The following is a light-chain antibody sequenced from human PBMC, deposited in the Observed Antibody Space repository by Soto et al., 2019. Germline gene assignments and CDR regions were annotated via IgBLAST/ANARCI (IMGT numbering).Light chain of an antibody. CDR2: GAS. V-gene: IGKV3-15*01. J-gene: IGKJ1*01. CDR1: QSVNSD. CDR3: QQYNKWPRT. Sequence: EIVLTQSPSTLSVSPGDRATLSCGASQSVNSDLAWYQHTPGQAPRLLIYGASTRATGISARFSGSGSGTDFTLTISSLQSEDFALYYCQQYNKWPRTFGQGTKVEI.